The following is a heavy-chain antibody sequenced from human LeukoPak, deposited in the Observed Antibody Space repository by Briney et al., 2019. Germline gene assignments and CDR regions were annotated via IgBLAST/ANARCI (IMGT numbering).Heavy chain of an antibody. CDR2: TYSAGST. Sequence: GGSLRLSCAASGFTVSSNYMSWVRQAPGKGLEWVSVTYSAGSTDYADSVKGRFTFSRYNSKNTLYLQMDSLRPEDTAVYYCARDGTAMVITNGYFDYWGQGTLVTVSS. D-gene: IGHD5-18*01. CDR3: ARDGTAMVITNGYFDY. V-gene: IGHV3-53*04. J-gene: IGHJ4*02. CDR1: GFTVSSNY.